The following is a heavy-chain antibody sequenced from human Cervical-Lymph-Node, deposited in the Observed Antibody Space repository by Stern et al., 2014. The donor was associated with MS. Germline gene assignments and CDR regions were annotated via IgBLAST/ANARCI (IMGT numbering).Heavy chain of an antibody. CDR3: ARAPVITTIEDVITSAFHI. CDR2: ISYSGST. D-gene: IGHD3-22*01. V-gene: IGHV4-30-4*01. J-gene: IGHJ3*02. Sequence: QLQLQESGPGLVKPSQTLSLTCTVSAGSISSDDYYWSWIRQPPGKGLGWIGYISYSGSTYYNASLESRLSISVDTTNNHFSLKLSTVTAADTAVYYCARAPVITTIEDVITSAFHIWGQGTMVTVSS. CDR1: AGSISSDDYY.